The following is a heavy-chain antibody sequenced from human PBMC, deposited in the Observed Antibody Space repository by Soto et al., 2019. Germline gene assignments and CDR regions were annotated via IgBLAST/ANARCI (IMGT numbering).Heavy chain of an antibody. CDR2: INHSGST. CDR1: GGSFSGYY. D-gene: IGHD3-3*01. J-gene: IGHJ6*02. CDR3: ARARFWRSYYYYGMDV. V-gene: IGHV4-34*01. Sequence: PSETLSLTCAVYGGSFSGYYWSWIRQPPGKGLEWIGEINHSGSTNYNPSLKSRVTISVDTSKNQFSLKLSSVTAADTAVYYCARARFWRSYYYYGMDVWGQGTTVTVSS.